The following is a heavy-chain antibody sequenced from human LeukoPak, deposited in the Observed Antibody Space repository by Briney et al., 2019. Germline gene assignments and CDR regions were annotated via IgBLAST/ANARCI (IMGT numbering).Heavy chain of an antibody. V-gene: IGHV3-30*01. Sequence: GRSLRLSCAASGFTFSSYAMHWVRQAPGKGLESVAVISVNGRDKYYANSVKGRFSISRDNSKNTFSLQMNSLRVEDSASYYCATLDWCHKYLVACGSSEYWGQGTLVTVSS. D-gene: IGHD2-21*01. CDR1: GFTFSSYA. J-gene: IGHJ4*02. CDR2: ISVNGRDK. CDR3: ATLDWCHKYLVACGSSEY.